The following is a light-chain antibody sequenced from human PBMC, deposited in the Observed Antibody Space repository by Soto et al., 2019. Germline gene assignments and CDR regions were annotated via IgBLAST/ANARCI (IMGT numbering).Light chain of an antibody. Sequence: DIQMTQSPSTLSASVGDRVTLTCRASQSISRWVAWYQQKPGKAPRLLIYRASTLESGVPSRFSGSGFGTEFTLNISSLQPDDFATYYCQQYNTYWTFGQGTKVDI. V-gene: IGKV1-5*03. CDR3: QQYNTYWT. CDR2: RAS. CDR1: QSISRW. J-gene: IGKJ1*01.